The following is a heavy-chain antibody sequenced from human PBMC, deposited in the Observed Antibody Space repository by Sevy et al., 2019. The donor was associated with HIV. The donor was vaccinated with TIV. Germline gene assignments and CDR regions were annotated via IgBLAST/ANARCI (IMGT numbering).Heavy chain of an antibody. CDR1: GDTFSTYD. Sequence: ASVKVSCKASGDTFSTYDINWVRQAPGQGLEWMGWMSPKSGSTGFAQKFQGRPTMTRDTSINTAYMELSSLRSEDTAVYYCARGGSGDVWNYGYYYYGMDVWGQGTTVTVSS. V-gene: IGHV1-8*02. CDR3: ARGGSGDVWNYGYYYYGMDV. CDR2: MSPKSGST. J-gene: IGHJ6*02. D-gene: IGHD3-3*01.